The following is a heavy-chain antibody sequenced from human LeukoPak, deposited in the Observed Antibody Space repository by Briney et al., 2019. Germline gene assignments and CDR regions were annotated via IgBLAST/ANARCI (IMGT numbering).Heavy chain of an antibody. CDR2: IYHSGST. D-gene: IGHD2-2*02. J-gene: IGHJ6*02. Sequence: SETLSLTCAVSGGSISSGGYSWSWIRQPPGTGLEWIGYIYHSGSTYYNPSLKSRVTISVDRSKNQFSLKLSSVTAADTAVYYCARYCSSTSCYTVDYYYGMDVWGQGTTVTVSS. CDR3: ARYCSSTSCYTVDYYYGMDV. CDR1: GGSISSGGYS. V-gene: IGHV4-30-2*01.